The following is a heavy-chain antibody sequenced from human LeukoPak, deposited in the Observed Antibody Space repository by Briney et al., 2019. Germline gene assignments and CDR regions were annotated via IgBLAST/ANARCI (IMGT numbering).Heavy chain of an antibody. J-gene: IGHJ4*02. CDR2: IWYDGSNK. CDR3: AKDDSGYDSGITDY. CDR1: GFTFSSYG. D-gene: IGHD5-12*01. V-gene: IGHV3-33*06. Sequence: GGSLRLXCAASGFTFSSYGMHWVRLAPGKGLESVAVIWYDGSNKYYVDSVKGRFTISRDNSKNTLYLQMNSLRAEDTAVYYCAKDDSGYDSGITDYWGQGTLVTVSS.